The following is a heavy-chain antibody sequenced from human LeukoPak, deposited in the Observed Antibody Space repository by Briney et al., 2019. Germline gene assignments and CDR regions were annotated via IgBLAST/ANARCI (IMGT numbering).Heavy chain of an antibody. D-gene: IGHD2-15*01. J-gene: IGHJ6*02. Sequence: GGSLRLSCAASGFTFSDYYMSWIRQAPGKGLEWVSYISSSGSTIYYADSVKGRFTISRDNAKNTLYLQMNSLRAEDTAVYYCARDRYCSGGSCYPPGCLDVWGQGTTVTVSS. CDR2: ISSSGSTI. V-gene: IGHV3-11*04. CDR3: ARDRYCSGGSCYPPGCLDV. CDR1: GFTFSDYY.